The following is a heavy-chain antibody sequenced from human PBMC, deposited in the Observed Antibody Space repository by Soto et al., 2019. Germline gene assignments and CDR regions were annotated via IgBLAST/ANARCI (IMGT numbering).Heavy chain of an antibody. V-gene: IGHV4-39*01. J-gene: IGHJ4*02. CDR3: ARSRLQLGNELNFDY. CDR1: GGSSSNSSCY. D-gene: IGHD6-6*01. Sequence: SETMSVTCTVAGGSSSNSSCYRGWNRQPPGKGLEWIGSIYYSGSTYYNPSLKSRVTISVDTSKNQFSLKLSSVTAADTAVYYCARSRLQLGNELNFDYSGEGPLVTVSS. CDR2: IYYSGST.